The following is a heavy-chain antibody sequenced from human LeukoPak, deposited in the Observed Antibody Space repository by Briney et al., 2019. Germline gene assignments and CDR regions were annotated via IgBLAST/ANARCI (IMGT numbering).Heavy chain of an antibody. Sequence: ASVKVSCKVSGYTLTELSMHWVRQAPGKGLEWMGGFDPEDGETIYAQKFQGRVTMPEDTSTDTAYMELSSLRSEDTAVYYCATARRYYDSSGYKQGYYFDYWGQGTLVTVSS. V-gene: IGHV1-24*01. D-gene: IGHD3-22*01. CDR1: GYTLTELS. J-gene: IGHJ4*02. CDR3: ATARRYYDSSGYKQGYYFDY. CDR2: FDPEDGET.